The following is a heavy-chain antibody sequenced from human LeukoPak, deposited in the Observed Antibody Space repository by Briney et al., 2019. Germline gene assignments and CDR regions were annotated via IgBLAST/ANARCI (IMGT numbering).Heavy chain of an antibody. CDR3: ARDYARRFDY. D-gene: IGHD3-16*01. Sequence: ASLIPYFKAPGYTFTRFYMHWVRQAPGQGLEWVGIINPSGGSTSYAQKFQGRVTMTRDMSTSTVYVELSSLRSEDTAVYYCARDYARRFDYWGQGTLVTVSS. CDR2: INPSGGST. J-gene: IGHJ4*02. V-gene: IGHV1-46*01. CDR1: GYTFTRFY.